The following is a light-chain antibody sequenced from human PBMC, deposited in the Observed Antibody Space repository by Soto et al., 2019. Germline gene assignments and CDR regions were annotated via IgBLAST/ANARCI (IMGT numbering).Light chain of an antibody. CDR3: QQRSNWPSLT. CDR2: GAS. J-gene: IGKJ4*01. V-gene: IGKV3-15*01. CDR1: QSVGSY. Sequence: ETVMTQSPATLSVSPGERATLSCRASQSVGSYLAWYQQRPGQAPRLLIYGASTRATGIPARFSGGGSGTDFTLTISSLQSEDFAIYYCQQRSNWPSLTFGGGTKVDIK.